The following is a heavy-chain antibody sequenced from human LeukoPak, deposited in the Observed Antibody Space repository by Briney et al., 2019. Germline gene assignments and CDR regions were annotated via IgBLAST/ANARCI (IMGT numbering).Heavy chain of an antibody. J-gene: IGHJ4*02. CDR2: IRSKTYGATT. CDR3: ARTLPAALTHLAY. Sequence: PGGSLRLSCTPSGFMFGDYALSWVRQAPGKGVEWVGFIRSKTYGATTEYATSVKGRFTISRDDSKSIAYLQMDSLKTEDTAIYYCARTLPAALTHLAYWGQGTLVTVSS. CDR1: GFMFGDYA. V-gene: IGHV3-49*04. D-gene: IGHD2-2*01.